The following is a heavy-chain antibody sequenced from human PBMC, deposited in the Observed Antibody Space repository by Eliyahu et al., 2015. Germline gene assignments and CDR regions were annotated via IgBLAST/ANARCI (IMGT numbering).Heavy chain of an antibody. CDR2: IKQDGSEK. Sequence: EVQLVESGGGLVQPGGSLRLXXXASGXTFSSYWMXWVRQAPGKGLEWVANIKQDGSEKYYVDSVKGRFTISRDNAKNSLYLQMNSLRAEDTAVYYCARGGGRWYSGPQIDYWGQGTLVTVSS. D-gene: IGHD1-26*01. CDR1: GXTFSSYW. J-gene: IGHJ4*02. CDR3: ARGGGRWYSGPQIDY. V-gene: IGHV3-7*01.